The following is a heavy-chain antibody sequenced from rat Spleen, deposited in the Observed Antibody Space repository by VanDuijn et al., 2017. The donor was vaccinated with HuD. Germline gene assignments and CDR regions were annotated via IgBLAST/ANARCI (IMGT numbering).Heavy chain of an antibody. D-gene: IGHD4-5*01. CDR2: ISYDGTST. CDR3: AKEDFGVTFAY. Sequence: EVQLVESGGGLVQPGRSLKLSCVASGFTFNNYWMTWIRQAPTKGLEWVATISYDGTSTYSRDSVKGRFTISRDNAKSTLFLQMDSPRSEDTATYYCAKEDFGVTFAYWGQGTLVTVSS. CDR1: GFTFNNYW. J-gene: IGHJ3*01. V-gene: IGHV5-31*01.